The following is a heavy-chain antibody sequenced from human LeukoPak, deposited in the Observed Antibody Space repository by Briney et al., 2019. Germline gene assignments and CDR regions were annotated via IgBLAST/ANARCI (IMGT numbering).Heavy chain of an antibody. J-gene: IGHJ4*02. CDR2: ISTTSSYT. CDR3: ARGIAAAANYFDY. CDR1: GFTFSAYY. D-gene: IGHD6-13*01. Sequence: GGSLRLSCAASGFTFSAYYMSWIRQAPGKGREWVSYISTTSSYTNHADSVKGRFTISRDNAKNSLYLQMNSLRAEDTAVYYCARGIAAAANYFDYWGQGTLVTVSS. V-gene: IGHV3-11*05.